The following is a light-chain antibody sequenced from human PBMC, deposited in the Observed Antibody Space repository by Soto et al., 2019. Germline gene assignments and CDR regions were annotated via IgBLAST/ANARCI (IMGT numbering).Light chain of an antibody. Sequence: EIVLTQSPGTLSLSPGERSALSCSASQSVSSNLAWYQQKPGQAPRLLIYGASTRATGIPARFSGSGSGTEFTLTISSLQSEDFAVYYCQQYNNWPRWTFGQGTKVDI. CDR1: QSVSSN. CDR3: QQYNNWPRWT. J-gene: IGKJ1*01. V-gene: IGKV3-15*01. CDR2: GAS.